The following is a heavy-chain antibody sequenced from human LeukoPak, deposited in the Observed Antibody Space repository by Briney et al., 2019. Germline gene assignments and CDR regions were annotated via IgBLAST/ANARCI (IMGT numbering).Heavy chain of an antibody. CDR2: IWYDGSNK. J-gene: IGHJ3*02. D-gene: IGHD3-22*01. Sequence: PGGSLRLSCTASGFTLSSYAMSWVRQAPGKGLEGVAVIWYDGSNKYYADYVKGRFTISRDNSKNTLYLQMDSLRAEDTAVYYCAREYYYDSSGYGDAFDIWGQGTMVTVSS. CDR3: AREYYYDSSGYGDAFDI. V-gene: IGHV3-33*08. CDR1: GFTLSSYA.